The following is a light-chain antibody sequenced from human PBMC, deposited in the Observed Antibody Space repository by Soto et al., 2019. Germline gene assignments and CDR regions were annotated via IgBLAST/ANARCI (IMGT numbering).Light chain of an antibody. CDR1: QSIGVN. Sequence: EVVITQSPATLPVSLGGRVALSCRASQSIGVNLAWYQQKPGQPPRLLIYEASNRDTGVPTSFSGSGSGTEFTLTITGLQSEDFAVYYCQQYNHWPPWTFGQGTKVDIK. J-gene: IGKJ1*01. CDR3: QQYNHWPPWT. V-gene: IGKV3D-15*01. CDR2: EAS.